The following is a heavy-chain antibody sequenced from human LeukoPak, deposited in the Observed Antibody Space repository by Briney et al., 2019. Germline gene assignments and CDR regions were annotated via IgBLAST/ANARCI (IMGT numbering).Heavy chain of an antibody. D-gene: IGHD3-22*01. J-gene: IGHJ3*02. CDR3: ARETYYYDSSGQGGAFDI. CDR1: GFTFSNYL. CDR2: ISSTGGTI. Sequence: GGSLRLSCVGSGFTFSNYLMNWVRQAPGKGLEWVSFISSTGGTIYYADAVKGRFTVSRDNAKNSLLLQMNSLRAEDTAVYYCARETYYYDSSGQGGAFDIWGQGTMVTVSS. V-gene: IGHV3-48*01.